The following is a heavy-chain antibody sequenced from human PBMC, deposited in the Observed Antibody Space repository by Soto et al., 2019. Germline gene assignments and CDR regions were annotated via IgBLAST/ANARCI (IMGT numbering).Heavy chain of an antibody. CDR3: ARSTGNHRYFDL. CDR1: GFTFSDPY. CDR2: TRNKANRYTT. J-gene: IGHJ2*01. V-gene: IGHV3-72*01. Sequence: DVQLVESGGGLVQPGGSLRLSCAVSGFTFSDPYMDWVRQAPGQGLEWVGRTRNKANRYTTEYAASVKGRFTVSRDDSKSSLYLQMNSLTTEDSAIYYCARSTGNHRYFDLWGRGTLVTVSS. D-gene: IGHD3-9*01.